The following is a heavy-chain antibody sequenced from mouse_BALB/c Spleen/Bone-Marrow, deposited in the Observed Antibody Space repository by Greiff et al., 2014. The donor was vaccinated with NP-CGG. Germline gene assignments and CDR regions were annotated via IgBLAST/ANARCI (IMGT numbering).Heavy chain of an antibody. CDR2: IDPANGNT. D-gene: IGHD2-4*01. CDR1: GFNIKDTY. Sequence: EVKLEESGAELVKPGASVKLSCTASGFNIKDTYMHWVKQRPEQGLEWIGRIDPANGNTKYDPNFQGKATITADTSSNTAYLQLSSLTSEDTAVYYCARGDYGGFAYWGQGTLVTVSA. CDR3: ARGDYGGFAY. V-gene: IGHV14-3*02. J-gene: IGHJ3*01.